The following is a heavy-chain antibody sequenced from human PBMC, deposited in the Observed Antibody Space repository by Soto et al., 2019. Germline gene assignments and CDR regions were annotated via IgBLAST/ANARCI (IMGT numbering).Heavy chain of an antibody. Sequence: QVQLQQWGAGLLKPSETLSLTCAVYGGSFSGYYWSWIRQPPGKGLEWIGEINHSGSTNYNPSIKSRVTISVDTSKNQFSLKLSSVTAADTAVYYCARGPYYYGSGSPHFDYWGQGTLVTVSS. CDR1: GGSFSGYY. V-gene: IGHV4-34*01. CDR3: ARGPYYYGSGSPHFDY. J-gene: IGHJ4*02. D-gene: IGHD3-10*01. CDR2: INHSGST.